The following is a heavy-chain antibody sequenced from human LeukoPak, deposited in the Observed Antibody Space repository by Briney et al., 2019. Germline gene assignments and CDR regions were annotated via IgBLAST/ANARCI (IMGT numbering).Heavy chain of an antibody. D-gene: IGHD3-10*01. CDR3: VGEEYGTGSCYKSSD. CDR1: DGSISNDSFY. J-gene: IGHJ4*02. CDR2: LYYTGSYTGTT. Sequence: PSETLTLTCIVSDGSISNDSFYWGWIRQAPGQGLEWIGSLYYTGSYTGTTYYNPSLDSRVTVSVDTSKNLCSLKLTSVTAADTALYYCVGEEYGTGSCYKSSDWGQGTRVTVSS. V-gene: IGHV4-39*01.